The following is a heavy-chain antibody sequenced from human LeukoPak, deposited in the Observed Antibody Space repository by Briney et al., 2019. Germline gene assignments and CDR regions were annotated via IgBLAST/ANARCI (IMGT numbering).Heavy chain of an antibody. CDR1: GFTFSSYS. D-gene: IGHD6-13*01. Sequence: PGGSLRLSCAASGFTFSSYSMNWVRQAPGKGLEWVSSISSSSSYIYYADSVKGRFTISRDNAKNSLYLQMNSLRAEDTAVYYCARYLGHTAATVEGYWGQGTLVTVSS. V-gene: IGHV3-21*01. J-gene: IGHJ4*02. CDR3: ARYLGHTAATVEGY. CDR2: ISSSSSYI.